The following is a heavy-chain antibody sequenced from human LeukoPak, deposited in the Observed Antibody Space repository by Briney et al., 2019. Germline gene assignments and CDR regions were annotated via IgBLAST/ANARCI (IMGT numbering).Heavy chain of an antibody. Sequence: SKTLSLTCAVYGGSFSGYYWSWIRQPPGKVLEWIGSIYYSGSTYYNPSLKSRVTISVDTSRNQFPLKLSSVTAADTAVYYCARPGGANWFDPWGQGTLVTVSS. J-gene: IGHJ5*02. D-gene: IGHD3-10*01. V-gene: IGHV4-34*01. CDR3: ARPGGANWFDP. CDR1: GGSFSGYY. CDR2: IYYSGST.